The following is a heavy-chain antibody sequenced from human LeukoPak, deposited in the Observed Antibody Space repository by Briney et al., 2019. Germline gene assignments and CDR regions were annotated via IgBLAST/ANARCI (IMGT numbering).Heavy chain of an antibody. CDR3: ARGYYYHT. D-gene: IGHD3-22*01. CDR1: GGSVGSDNSY. V-gene: IGHV4-61*02. J-gene: IGHJ4*02. CDR2: IYGDGSS. Sequence: PSETLSLTCTVSGGSVGSDNSYWNWIPQPAGKGLEWIGRIYGDGSSTYNPSLKSRVTISVDSSKNQFSLRLSSLTAADTAVYYCARGYYYHTWGQGTLVTVSS.